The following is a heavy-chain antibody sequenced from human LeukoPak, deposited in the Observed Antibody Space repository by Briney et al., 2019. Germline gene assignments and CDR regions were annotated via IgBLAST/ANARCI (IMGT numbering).Heavy chain of an antibody. D-gene: IGHD2-8*01. CDR2: INQGGTRL. CDR3: ARLKDDVTKLDY. CDR1: GFTFGRYW. J-gene: IGHJ4*02. V-gene: IGHV3-7*01. Sequence: GGSLRLSCAGSGFTFGRYWMSWVRQAPGKGLEWVASINQGGTRLHYLDSVTGRFIISRDDAQNSLFLQMTRLRVDDTAVYYCARLKDDVTKLDYWGQGTLVSVSS.